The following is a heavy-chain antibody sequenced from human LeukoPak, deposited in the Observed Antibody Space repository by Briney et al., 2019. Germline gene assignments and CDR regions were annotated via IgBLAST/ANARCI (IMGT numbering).Heavy chain of an antibody. D-gene: IGHD6-19*01. Sequence: GGSLRLSCAASGFTFIKYWMNWVRQAPGKGLEWVANIKQDGSEKYYVDSVKGRFTISRDNAKNSLFLQMDSLRAEDTAVYYCARDEWAGTVAYWGQGTLVTVSS. CDR3: ARDEWAGTVAY. CDR1: GFTFIKYW. J-gene: IGHJ4*02. V-gene: IGHV3-7*01. CDR2: IKQDGSEK.